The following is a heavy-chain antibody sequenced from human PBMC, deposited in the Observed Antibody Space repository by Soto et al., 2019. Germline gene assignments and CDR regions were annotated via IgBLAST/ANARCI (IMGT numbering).Heavy chain of an antibody. Sequence: QVQLVQPGAEVKKPGSSVKVSCTASGGTFSSYAISWVRQAPGQGLEWMGGIIPIFGTANYAQKFQGRVTITADEATSTAYMELSSLRSEDTAVYYCASPRGYSGYDWYGMDVWGQGTTVTVSS. D-gene: IGHD5-12*01. CDR2: IIPIFGTA. J-gene: IGHJ6*02. V-gene: IGHV1-69*01. CDR3: ASPRGYSGYDWYGMDV. CDR1: GGTFSSYA.